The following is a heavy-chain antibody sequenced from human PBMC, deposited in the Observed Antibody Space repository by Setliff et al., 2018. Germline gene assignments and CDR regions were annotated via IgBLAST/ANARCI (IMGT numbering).Heavy chain of an antibody. D-gene: IGHD4-17*01. V-gene: IGHV3-48*04. CDR3: ARDVGFYGESD. CDR2: ITSSGDTM. Sequence: GSLRLSCAAFGFTFSSFGMHWVRQAPGKGLEWVSYITSSGDTMNYADSVKGRFTISRDNAKNSLYLQMNSLRAEDTAVYYCARDVGFYGESDWGQGTLVTVSS. CDR1: GFTFSSFG. J-gene: IGHJ4*02.